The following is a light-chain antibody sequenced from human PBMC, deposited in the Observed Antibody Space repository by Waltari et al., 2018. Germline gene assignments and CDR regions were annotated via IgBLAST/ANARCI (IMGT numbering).Light chain of an antibody. J-gene: IGKJ1*01. CDR3: MQALQTPGT. CDR2: KAS. Sequence: DIQMTQSPSTLSASVGDRVTITCRASQSIAIWLAWYQQKPGKAPKLLISKASNLESGVPSRFSGSGSGTDFTLKISRVEAEDVGVYYCMQALQTPGTFGQGTKVEIK. V-gene: IGKV1-5*03. CDR1: QSIAIW.